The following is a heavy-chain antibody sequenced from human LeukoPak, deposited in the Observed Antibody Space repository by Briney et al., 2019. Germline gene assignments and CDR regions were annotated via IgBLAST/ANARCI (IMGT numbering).Heavy chain of an antibody. CDR1: GFTLSSNW. CDR2: IYSDGSRT. J-gene: IGHJ3*02. CDR3: ARSGRGGAFDI. Sequence: GGSLRLSCAGSGFTLSSNWMHWVRQGPGKGLVWVSRIYSDGSRTKYADSVKGRFTISGDNAKNTLYLQMNSLRAEDTAVYYCARSGRGGAFDIWGQGTMVTVSS. V-gene: IGHV3-74*01. D-gene: IGHD1-26*01.